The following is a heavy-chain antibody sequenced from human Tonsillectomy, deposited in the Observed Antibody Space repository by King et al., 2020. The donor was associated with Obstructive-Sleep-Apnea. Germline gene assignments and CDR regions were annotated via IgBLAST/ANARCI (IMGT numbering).Heavy chain of an antibody. CDR3: ARTLSIAAAGTGWYFDL. CDR2: IYYSGST. V-gene: IGHV4-59*01. D-gene: IGHD6-13*01. Sequence: VQLQESGPGLVKPSETLSLTCTFSGGSISSYYWSWIRQPPGKGLEWIGYIYYSGSTNYNPSLKSRDTISVDTSKNQFSLKLSSVTAADTAVDYCARTLSIAAAGTGWYFDLWGRGTLVTVSS. J-gene: IGHJ2*01. CDR1: GGSISSYY.